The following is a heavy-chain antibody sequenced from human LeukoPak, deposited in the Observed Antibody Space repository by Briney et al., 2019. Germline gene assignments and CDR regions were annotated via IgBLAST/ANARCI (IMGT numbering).Heavy chain of an antibody. V-gene: IGHV1-69*04. CDR3: ARDLPTYYYDSSGLGAFDI. D-gene: IGHD3-22*01. Sequence: SVKVSCKASGGTFSSYAISWVRQAPGQGLEWMGRIIPILGIANYAQKFQGRVTITADKSTSTAYMELSSLRSEDTAVYYCARDLPTYYYDSSGLGAFDIWGQGTMVTVS. J-gene: IGHJ3*02. CDR2: IIPILGIA. CDR1: GGTFSSYA.